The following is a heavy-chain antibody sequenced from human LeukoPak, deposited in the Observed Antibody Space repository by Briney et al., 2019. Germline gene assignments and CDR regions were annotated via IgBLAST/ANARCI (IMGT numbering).Heavy chain of an antibody. V-gene: IGHV3-30*04. J-gene: IGHJ6*03. CDR1: GFTFSSYA. Sequence: GGSLRLPCAASGFTFSSYAVHWVRQAPGKGLEWVALISYDGSNKYYADSVKGRFTISRDNSKNTLYLQMNSLRAEDTAVYYCARVSRDTYYYYYYMDVWGKGTTVTVSS. CDR3: ARVSRDTYYYYYYMDV. CDR2: ISYDGSNK.